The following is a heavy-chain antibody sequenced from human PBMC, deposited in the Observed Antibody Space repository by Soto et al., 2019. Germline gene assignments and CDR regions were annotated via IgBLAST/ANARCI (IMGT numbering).Heavy chain of an antibody. CDR2: IIPIFGTA. D-gene: IGHD4-4*01. V-gene: IGHV1-69*06. CDR3: AGDSQATVTTTNYYYCGMDV. Sequence: QVQLVQSGAEVKKPGSSVKVSCKASGGTFSSYAISWVRQAPGQGLEWMGGIIPIFGTANYAQKFQGRVTITADKSTSTAYMELSSLRSEDTAVYYCAGDSQATVTTTNYYYCGMDVWGQGTTVTVSS. CDR1: GGTFSSYA. J-gene: IGHJ6*02.